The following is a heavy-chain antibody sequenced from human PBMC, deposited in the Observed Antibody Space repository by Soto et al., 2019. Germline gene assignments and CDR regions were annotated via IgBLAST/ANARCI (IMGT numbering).Heavy chain of an antibody. CDR3: ARVIAAAADFDY. CDR1: GYTFTSYG. CDR2: ISAYNGNT. J-gene: IGHJ4*02. Sequence: QIQLVQSGAEVKKPGASMKISCNASGYTFTSYGISWVRQDPGQGLEWMGWISAYNGNTNYAQKLQGRVTMTPDTSTNTAYMELRNLRSDDTAMYFCARVIAAAADFDYWGQGTLVTVSS. V-gene: IGHV1-18*01. D-gene: IGHD6-13*01.